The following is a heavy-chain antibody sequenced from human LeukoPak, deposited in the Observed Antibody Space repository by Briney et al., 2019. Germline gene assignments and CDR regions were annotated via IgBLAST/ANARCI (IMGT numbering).Heavy chain of an antibody. Sequence: ASVKVSCKVPGYTLTELSMHWVRQAPGKGLEWMGGFDPEDGETIYAQKFQGRVTMTEDTSTDTAYMELSSLRSEDTAVYYCATGVFHYDILTGYQYGMDVWGQGTTVTVSS. V-gene: IGHV1-24*01. D-gene: IGHD3-9*01. CDR2: FDPEDGET. CDR3: ATGVFHYDILTGYQYGMDV. CDR1: GYTLTELS. J-gene: IGHJ6*02.